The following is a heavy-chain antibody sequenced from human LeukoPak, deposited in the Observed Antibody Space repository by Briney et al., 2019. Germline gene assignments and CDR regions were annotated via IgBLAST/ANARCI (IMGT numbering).Heavy chain of an antibody. Sequence: SETLSLTCTVTGGSISSYHWSWIRQPAGKGLEWIGLIYTSGSTNYNPSLKSRGTMSVDTSKNQFSLKLSSVTAADTAVYYCARAVGSGSFQTYYYYMDVWGKGTTVTISS. V-gene: IGHV4-4*07. CDR1: GGSISSYH. CDR3: ARAVGSGSFQTYYYYMDV. J-gene: IGHJ6*03. D-gene: IGHD3-10*01. CDR2: IYTSGST.